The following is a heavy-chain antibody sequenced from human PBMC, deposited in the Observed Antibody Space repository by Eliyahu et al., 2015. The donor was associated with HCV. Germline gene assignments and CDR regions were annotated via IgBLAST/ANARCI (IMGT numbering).Heavy chain of an antibody. CDR1: GGSIXXYY. CDR2: IHYSGXT. D-gene: IGHD6-19*01. V-gene: IGHV4-59*01. J-gene: IGHJ5*02. Sequence: QVRLQESGPGLVKPSXTLSLTCNVFGGSIXXYYWXXIRQPPGKGLEWIGYIHYSGXTNYNPSLKSRVIISIDTSKNQLSLNLTSVTAADTAIYYCASGGGGIAVTGTGGWFDPWGQGTLVTVSS. CDR3: ASGGGGIAVTGTGGWFDP.